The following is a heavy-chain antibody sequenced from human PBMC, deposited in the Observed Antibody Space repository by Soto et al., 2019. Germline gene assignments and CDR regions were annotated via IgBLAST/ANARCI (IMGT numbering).Heavy chain of an antibody. V-gene: IGHV3-30*18. D-gene: IGHD1-1*01. CDR3: AKDRSGTLHTYYFDY. CDR1: GFTFSSYG. J-gene: IGHJ4*02. CDR2: ISYDGSNK. Sequence: VQLVESGGGVVQPGRSLRLSCAASGFTFSSYGMHWVRQAPGKGLEWVAVISYDGSNKYYADSVKGRFTISRDNSKNTLYLQMNSLRAEDTAVYYCAKDRSGTLHTYYFDYWGQGTLVTVSS.